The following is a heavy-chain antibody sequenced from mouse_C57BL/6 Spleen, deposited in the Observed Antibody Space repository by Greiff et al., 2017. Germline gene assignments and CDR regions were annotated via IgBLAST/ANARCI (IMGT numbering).Heavy chain of an antibody. CDR3: ARLITGTFFDY. V-gene: IGHV5-6*02. J-gene: IGHJ2*01. Sequence: DVMLVESGGDLVKPGGSLKLSCAASGFTFSSYGMSWVRQTPDKRLEWVPTISSGGSYTYYPDSVKGRFTISRDNAKNTLYLQMSSLKSEDTAMYYCARLITGTFFDYWGQGTTLTVSS. CDR1: GFTFSSYG. CDR2: ISSGGSYT. D-gene: IGHD4-1*01.